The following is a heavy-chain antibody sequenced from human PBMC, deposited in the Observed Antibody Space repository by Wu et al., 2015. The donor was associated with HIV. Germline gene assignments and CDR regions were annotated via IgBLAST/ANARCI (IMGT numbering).Heavy chain of an antibody. CDR2: ITPLFKTT. CDR1: GGSFSNHG. V-gene: IGHV1-69*12. Sequence: QVQLVQSGAEVKKPGSSVKVSCKTSGGSFSNHGISWVRQAPGQGLEWMGGITPLFKTTNYAQTFQARVTITADDSTNTSYMELSGLTSEDTALYYCARRVGYNFGFYAFDIWGQGTMVTVSS. J-gene: IGHJ3*02. CDR3: ARRVGYNFGFYAFDI. D-gene: IGHD5-18*01.